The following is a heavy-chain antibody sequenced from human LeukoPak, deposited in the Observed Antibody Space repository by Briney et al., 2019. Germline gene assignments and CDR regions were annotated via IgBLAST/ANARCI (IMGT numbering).Heavy chain of an antibody. Sequence: GGSLRLSCAASGFTFSSFGMHWVRQAPGKGLEWAAVIWYDGSNKYYADSVKGRFTISRDNSKNTLYLQMNSLRAEDTAVYYCAKDDGDYDPFWDYWGQGTLVTVSS. D-gene: IGHD4-17*01. CDR3: AKDDGDYDPFWDY. CDR2: IWYDGSNK. CDR1: GFTFSSFG. V-gene: IGHV3-33*06. J-gene: IGHJ4*02.